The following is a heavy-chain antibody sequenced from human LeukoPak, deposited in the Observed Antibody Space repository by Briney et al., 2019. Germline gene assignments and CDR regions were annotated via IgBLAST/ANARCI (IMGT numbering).Heavy chain of an antibody. Sequence: PSETPSLTCAVSGYSISSGYYWGWIRQPPGKGLEWIGSIYHSGSIYYNPALQSRATISVETSKNQFSLELTSVTAADTAVYYCARRPGYYDFWSGYDYWGQGTLVTVSS. CDR3: ARRPGYYDFWSGYDY. D-gene: IGHD3-3*01. CDR1: GYSISSGYY. V-gene: IGHV4-38-2*01. J-gene: IGHJ4*02. CDR2: IYHSGSI.